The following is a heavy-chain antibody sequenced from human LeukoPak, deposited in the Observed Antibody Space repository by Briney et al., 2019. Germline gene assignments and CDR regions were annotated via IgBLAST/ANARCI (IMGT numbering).Heavy chain of an antibody. CDR3: ARERVQYYDSSGYHGYFDY. J-gene: IGHJ4*02. D-gene: IGHD3-22*01. CDR1: GFTVSSNY. V-gene: IGHV3-66*01. CDR2: IYSGGST. Sequence: GGSLRLSCAASGFTVSSNYMSWVRQAPGKGLEWVSVIYSGGSTYYADSVKGRFTISRDNSKNTLYLQMNSLRAEDTAVYYCARERVQYYDSSGYHGYFDYWGQETLVTVSS.